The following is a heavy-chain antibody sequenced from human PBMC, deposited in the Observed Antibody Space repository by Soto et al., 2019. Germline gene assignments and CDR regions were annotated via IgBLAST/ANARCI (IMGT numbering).Heavy chain of an antibody. D-gene: IGHD3-10*01. CDR3: ARGYFDSGHGYDL. Sequence: ASVKVSCKASGYTFIGYYLHWVRQAPGQGLEWMGWINPNSGATNYPQKFQGRVTMTRDTSITTAYLQWTSLKTTDTGIYFCARGYFDSGHGYDLWGQGTLVTVSS. V-gene: IGHV1-2*02. J-gene: IGHJ5*02. CDR2: INPNSGAT. CDR1: GYTFIGYY.